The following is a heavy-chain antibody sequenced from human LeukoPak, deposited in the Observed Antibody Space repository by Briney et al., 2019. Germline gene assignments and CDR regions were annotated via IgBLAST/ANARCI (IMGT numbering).Heavy chain of an antibody. D-gene: IGHD3-10*01. CDR1: GYSFTGYF. CDR3: ARATGYPVYGSGSFYLDH. CDR2: INPNNGAT. J-gene: IGHJ4*02. V-gene: IGHV1-2*02. Sequence: ASLKVSCKASGYSFTGYFIHWVRQAPGLGLEWMGWINPNNGATNYAQKFQGRVTMTSDASINTADLELSSLRSDDTAVYYCARATGYPVYGSGSFYLDHWGQGTLVTVSS.